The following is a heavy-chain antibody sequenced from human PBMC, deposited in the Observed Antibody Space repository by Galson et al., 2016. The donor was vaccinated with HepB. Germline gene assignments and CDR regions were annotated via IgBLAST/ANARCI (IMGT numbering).Heavy chain of an antibody. CDR1: GSTFSSYG. J-gene: IGHJ3*02. V-gene: IGHV3-33*01. CDR3: ARDRMITFGGVIVDAFDI. CDR2: IWYDGSNK. Sequence: SLRLSCAASGSTFSSYGMHWVRQAPGKGLEWVAVIWYDGSNKYYADSVKGRFTISRDNSKNTLYLQMNSLRAEDTAVYYCARDRMITFGGVIVDAFDIWGQGTMVTVSS. D-gene: IGHD3-16*02.